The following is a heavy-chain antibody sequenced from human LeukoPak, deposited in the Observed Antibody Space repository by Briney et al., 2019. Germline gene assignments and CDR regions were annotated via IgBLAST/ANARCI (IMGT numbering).Heavy chain of an antibody. J-gene: IGHJ4*02. CDR1: GFAFSSYT. CDR2: ISASGVTI. Sequence: GGSLRLSCTSFGFAFSSYTMHWVRRAPGKGLEWVSMISASGVTIHYADSVKGRFTISRDNSKNTLYLQMNSLRAEDTAVYFCAKGTADYGDYSDSDYFDYWGQGTLVTVSS. V-gene: IGHV3-23*01. D-gene: IGHD4-17*01. CDR3: AKGTADYGDYSDSDYFDY.